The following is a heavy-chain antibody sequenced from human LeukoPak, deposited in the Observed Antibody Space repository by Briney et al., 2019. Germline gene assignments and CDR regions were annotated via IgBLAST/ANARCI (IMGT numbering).Heavy chain of an antibody. CDR2: MNVDGSEK. V-gene: IGHV3-7*04. CDR1: GFTFSIYW. CDR3: ARGGAPGTADY. J-gene: IGHJ4*02. Sequence: GGSLRLSCAASGFTFSIYWMSWVRQAPGKGLGWKGNMNVDGSEKYYVDSVKGRFTISRDNAKNSLFLRMSSLRVEDTAVYYCARGGAPGTADYWGQGTLVTVSS. D-gene: IGHD6-13*01.